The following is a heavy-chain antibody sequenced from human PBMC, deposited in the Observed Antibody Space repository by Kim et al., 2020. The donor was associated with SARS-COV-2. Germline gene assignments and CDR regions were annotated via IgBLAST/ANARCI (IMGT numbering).Heavy chain of an antibody. D-gene: IGHD6-19*01. V-gene: IGHV7-4-1*01. J-gene: IGHJ4*02. CDR1: GYTFTSYA. CDR2: INTNTGNP. CDR3: ARDLAVAGFAGDDDY. Sequence: ASVKVSCKASGYTFTSYAMNWVRQAPGQGLEWMGWINTNTGNPTYAQGFTGRFVFSLDTSVSTAYLQICSLKAEDTAVYYCARDLAVAGFAGDDDYWGQGTLVTVSS.